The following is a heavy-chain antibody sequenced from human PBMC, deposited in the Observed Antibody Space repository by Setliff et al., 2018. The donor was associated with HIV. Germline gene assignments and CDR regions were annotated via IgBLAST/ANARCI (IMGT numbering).Heavy chain of an antibody. CDR2: IYDSGST. V-gene: IGHV4-30-4*08. Sequence: PSETLSLTCTVSGGSISSGDYYWSWIRQPPGKGLEWIGNIYDSGSTYYTPSLKSRITISLDTSENQFSLRMRSVTAADTAVYYCARVFVDTAVLRVLEYYFDSWGRGTLVTVSS. J-gene: IGHJ4*02. D-gene: IGHD5-18*01. CDR3: ARVFVDTAVLRVLEYYFDS. CDR1: GGSISSGDYY.